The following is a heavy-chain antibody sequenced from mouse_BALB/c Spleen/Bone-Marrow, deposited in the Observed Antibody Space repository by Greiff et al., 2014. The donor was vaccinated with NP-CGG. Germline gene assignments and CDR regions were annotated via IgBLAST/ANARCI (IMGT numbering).Heavy chain of an antibody. CDR3: ESRGEYFAL. J-gene: IGHJ1*01. CDR1: GYSFTGYY. V-gene: IGHV1-31*01. CDR2: IYPYNGVS. D-gene: IGHD5-2*01. Sequence: VQLQQSVPELVKPGASGKISCKASGYSFTGYYMHWVKQSHGNSLDWIGYIYPYNGVSSYNQKFKGKATLTVDKSSSTAYMELRSLTSDDSAIYSCESRGEYFALRGAGPTVFVSS.